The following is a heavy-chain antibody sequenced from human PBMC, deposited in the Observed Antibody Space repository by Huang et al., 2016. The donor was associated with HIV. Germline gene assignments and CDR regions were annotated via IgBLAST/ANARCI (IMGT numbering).Heavy chain of an antibody. CDR1: GFPFNNHA. CDR2: ISNDGSNN. J-gene: IGHJ3*02. D-gene: IGHD5-18*01. V-gene: IGHV3-30-3*01. CDR3: VRAKDTWDAYDI. Sequence: QVQLVESGGGVVQPGRSLRLSCAASGFPFNNHARHWVRQAPGKGVDWVSVISNDGSNNYYADSVKGRFTISRDSSKSTLFLHMTSLRTEDTAVYYCVRAKDTWDAYDIWGQGTMVIVSS.